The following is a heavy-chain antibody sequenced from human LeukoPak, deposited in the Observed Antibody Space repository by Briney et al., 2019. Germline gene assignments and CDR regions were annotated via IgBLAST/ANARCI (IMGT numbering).Heavy chain of an antibody. D-gene: IGHD4-17*01. Sequence: SLRLSCAASGFTFSSYGMHWVRQAPGKGLEWVAVIWYDGSNKYYADSVKGRFTISRDNSKNTLYLQMNSLRAEDTAVYYCARTALVGDVYYYGMDVWGQGTTVTVSS. V-gene: IGHV3-33*01. CDR3: ARTALVGDVYYYGMDV. CDR2: IWYDGSNK. J-gene: IGHJ6*02. CDR1: GFTFSSYG.